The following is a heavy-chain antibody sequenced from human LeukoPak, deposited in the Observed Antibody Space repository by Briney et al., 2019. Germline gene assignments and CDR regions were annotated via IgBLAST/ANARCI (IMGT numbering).Heavy chain of an antibody. CDR2: IKQDGSEK. D-gene: IGHD3-3*01. CDR3: ARDGNYDFWSGYYVY. J-gene: IGHJ4*02. V-gene: IGHV3-7*01. CDR1: GFTFSSYW. Sequence: GGSLRLSCAASGFTFSSYWMSWVRQAPGKGLEWVANIKQDGSEKYYVDSVKGRFTISRDNAKNSLYLQMNSLRAEDTAVYYCARDGNYDFWSGYYVYWGQGTLVTVSS.